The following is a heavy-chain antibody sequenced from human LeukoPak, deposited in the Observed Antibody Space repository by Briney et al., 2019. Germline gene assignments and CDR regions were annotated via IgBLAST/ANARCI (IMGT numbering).Heavy chain of an antibody. D-gene: IGHD3-22*01. CDR3: ARSPYYDSSTYQDF. CDR1: GFTFSSYA. Sequence: GRSLRLSCTASGFTFSSYAFHWVRQAPGKGQEWVAIISYDGGFKYYTDSVKGRFTISRDNSKNTLYLQMNSLRAEDTAVYHCARSPYYDSSTYQDFWGQGTLVTVSS. V-gene: IGHV3-30-3*01. J-gene: IGHJ4*02. CDR2: ISYDGGFK.